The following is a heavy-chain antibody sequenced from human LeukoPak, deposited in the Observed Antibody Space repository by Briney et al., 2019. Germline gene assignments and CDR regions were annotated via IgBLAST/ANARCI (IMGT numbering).Heavy chain of an antibody. CDR2: IYYSGST. CDR1: GGSIRSGDYY. CDR3: ARAGNGILTGYFQNWYFDL. D-gene: IGHD3-9*01. J-gene: IGHJ2*01. Sequence: SETLSLTCTVSGGSIRSGDYYWSWIRQPPGKGLGWIGYIYYSGSTYYNPSLKSRVTISVDTSKNQCSLRLSSVTAADTAVYYCARAGNGILTGYFQNWYFDLWGRGNLVTVSS. V-gene: IGHV4-30-4*01.